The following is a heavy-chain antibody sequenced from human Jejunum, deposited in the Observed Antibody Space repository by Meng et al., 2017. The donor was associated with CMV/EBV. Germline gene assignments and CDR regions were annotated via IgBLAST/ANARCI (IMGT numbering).Heavy chain of an antibody. J-gene: IGHJ4*02. CDR1: GFTFITWG. Sequence: KVSCTCSGFTFITWGVGWVRLAPGQGLEWVGGSFKGDTNYAQKFEGRVTMTTDTSTSTAYMELTSLKFDDTAVYYCARGLWSGFDYWGQGTLVTVSS. D-gene: IGHD3-3*01. V-gene: IGHV1-18*01. CDR3: ARGLWSGFDY. CDR2: SFKGDT.